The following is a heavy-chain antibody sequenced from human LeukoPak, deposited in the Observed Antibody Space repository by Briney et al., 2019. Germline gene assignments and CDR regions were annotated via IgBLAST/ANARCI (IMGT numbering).Heavy chain of an antibody. CDR1: GGSISSYY. Sequence: PSETLSLTCTVSGGSISSYYWSWIRQPPGKGLEWIGEINHSGSTNYNPSLKSRVTISVDTSKNQFSLKLSSVTAADTAVYYCAREPNSGWYGFDYWGQGTLVTVSS. V-gene: IGHV4-59*01. J-gene: IGHJ4*02. D-gene: IGHD6-19*01. CDR3: AREPNSGWYGFDY. CDR2: INHSGST.